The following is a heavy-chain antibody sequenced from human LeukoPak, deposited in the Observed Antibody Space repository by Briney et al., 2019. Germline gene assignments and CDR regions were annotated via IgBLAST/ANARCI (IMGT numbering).Heavy chain of an antibody. J-gene: IGHJ4*02. CDR3: ARSRGQQLVRYYFDY. D-gene: IGHD6-13*01. V-gene: IGHV1-8*02. Sequence: GASVKVSCKASGYTFTGYYMHWVRQAPGQGLEWMGWINPNSGNTGYAQKFQGRVTMTRNTSISTAYMELSSLRSEDTAVYYCARSRGQQLVRYYFDYWGQGTLVTVSS. CDR2: INPNSGNT. CDR1: GYTFTGYY.